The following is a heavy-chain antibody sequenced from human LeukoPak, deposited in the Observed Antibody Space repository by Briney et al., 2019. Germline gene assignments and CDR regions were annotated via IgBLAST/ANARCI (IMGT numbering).Heavy chain of an antibody. V-gene: IGHV4-59*12. D-gene: IGHD2-8*01. CDR3: SRGNGAFSPFGY. Sequence: PSETLSLTCTVSGGSISSYHWSWIRQPPGKGLEWIGNIYNSGSTNYNPSLKSRVTISVDTSKNQFSLNLTSVTAADTAVYYCSRGNGAFSPFGYWGQGTLVTVPS. J-gene: IGHJ4*02. CDR2: IYNSGST. CDR1: GGSISSYH.